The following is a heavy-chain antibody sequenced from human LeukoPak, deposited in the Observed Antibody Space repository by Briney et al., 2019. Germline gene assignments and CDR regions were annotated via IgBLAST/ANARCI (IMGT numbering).Heavy chain of an antibody. J-gene: IGHJ4*02. CDR2: ISSSGSTI. Sequence: GGSLRLSCTASGFTFSDYYMSWIRQAPGKGLEWVSYISSSGSTIYYADSVKGRFTISRDNAKNSLYLQMNSLRAEDTAVYYCARAPATAATIDYWGQGTLVTVSS. CDR1: GFTFSDYY. V-gene: IGHV3-11*01. CDR3: ARAPATAATIDY. D-gene: IGHD2-15*01.